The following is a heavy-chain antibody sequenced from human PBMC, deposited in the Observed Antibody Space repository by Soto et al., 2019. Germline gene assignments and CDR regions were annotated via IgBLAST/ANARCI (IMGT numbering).Heavy chain of an antibody. D-gene: IGHD3-16*02. CDR2: INPRGGST. CDR1: GHTFTSYY. V-gene: IGHV1-46*04. J-gene: IGHJ6*02. Sequence: QVQLVQSGAEVKKPGASVNISCKASGHTFTSYYIHWVRQAPGRGLEWMGVINPRGGSTTFAQRLQGRITMTRDTSTSTVYMDLSSLRSEDTAVYYCARVLITFGEIIVTGYYGMDVWGQGTTVTVSS. CDR3: ARVLITFGEIIVTGYYGMDV.